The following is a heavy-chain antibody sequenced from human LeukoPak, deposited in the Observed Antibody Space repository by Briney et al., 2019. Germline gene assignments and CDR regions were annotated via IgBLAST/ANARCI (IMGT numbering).Heavy chain of an antibody. J-gene: IGHJ4*02. CDR1: GFTVSSNY. Sequence: GGSLRLSCAASGFTVSSNYMSWVRQAPGKGLEWVSAISGSGGSTSYAQKFQGRVTMTRDMSTSTVYMELSSLRSEDTAVYYCARVQKSRKSVASAVDCWGQGTVVIVSS. V-gene: IGHV3-53*05. D-gene: IGHD5-12*01. CDR3: ARVQKSRKSVASAVDC. CDR2: SGSGGST.